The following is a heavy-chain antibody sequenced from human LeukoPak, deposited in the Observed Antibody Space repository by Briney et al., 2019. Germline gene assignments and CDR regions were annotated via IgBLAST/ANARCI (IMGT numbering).Heavy chain of an antibody. V-gene: IGHV3-48*01. J-gene: IGHJ3*02. D-gene: IGHD3-22*01. CDR3: AKGDYYDSSGYYYGSFYAFDI. CDR2: ISSSSSTI. Sequence: GGSLRLSCAASGFTFSTYSMNWVRQAPGKGLEWVSYISSSSSTIYYADSVKGRFTISRDNGKNTLYLQMNSLRAEDTAVYYCAKGDYYDSSGYYYGSFYAFDIWGQGTMVTVSS. CDR1: GFTFSTYS.